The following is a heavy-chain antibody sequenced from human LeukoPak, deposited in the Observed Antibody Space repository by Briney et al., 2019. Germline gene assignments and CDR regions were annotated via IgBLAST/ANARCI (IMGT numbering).Heavy chain of an antibody. CDR1: GFTLWRHG. CDR2: TWYGGS. CDR3: AREQSTSGHAGAFGI. J-gene: IGHJ3*02. D-gene: IGHD5-12*01. V-gene: IGHV3-33*01. Sequence: GKSLRLSCTTSGFTLWRHGMHWVRQAPGKGLEWVAVTWYGGSDYADSVRGRFSVSRDIFGNTVYLQMDNLRVEDTALYYCAREQSTSGHAGAFGIWGQGTVVTVSS.